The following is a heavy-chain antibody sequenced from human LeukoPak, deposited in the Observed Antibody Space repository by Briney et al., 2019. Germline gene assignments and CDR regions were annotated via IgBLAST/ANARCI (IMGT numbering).Heavy chain of an antibody. V-gene: IGHV3-53*04. D-gene: IGHD3-10*01. Sequence: PGGSLRLSCAASGFTFSSYAMSWVRQAPGKGLEWVSVIYSGGSTYYADSVKGRFTISRHNSKNTLYLQMNSLRAEDTAVYYCARVGAFDYYYYGMDVWGQGTTVTVSS. J-gene: IGHJ6*02. CDR3: ARVGAFDYYYYGMDV. CDR2: IYSGGST. CDR1: GFTFSSYA.